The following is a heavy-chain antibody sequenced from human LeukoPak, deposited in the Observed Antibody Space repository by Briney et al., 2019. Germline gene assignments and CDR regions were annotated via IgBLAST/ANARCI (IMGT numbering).Heavy chain of an antibody. CDR1: GYTFTGYY. CDR3: AISRIAARPEIGY. CDR2: INPNSGGT. Sequence: ASVKVPCKASGYTFTGYYMHWVRQAPGQGLEWMGWINPNSGGTNYAQKFQGRVTMTRDTSISTAYMELSRLRSDDTAVYYCAISRIAARPEIGYWGQGTLVTVSS. V-gene: IGHV1-2*02. J-gene: IGHJ4*02. D-gene: IGHD6-6*01.